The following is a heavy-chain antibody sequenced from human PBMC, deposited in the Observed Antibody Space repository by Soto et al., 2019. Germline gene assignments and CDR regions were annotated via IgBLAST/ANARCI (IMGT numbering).Heavy chain of an antibody. CDR3: ARLALHLEAAYSCIVP. J-gene: IGHJ5*02. D-gene: IGHD5-18*01. Sequence: GDSLKISCKGSGYSFTSYWIGWVRQMPGKGLEWMGIIYPGDSDTRYSPSFQGQVTISADKSISTAYLQWSSLKASDTAMYYCARLALHLEAAYSCIVPWGPGTLVT. CDR1: GYSFTSYW. CDR2: IYPGDSDT. V-gene: IGHV5-51*01.